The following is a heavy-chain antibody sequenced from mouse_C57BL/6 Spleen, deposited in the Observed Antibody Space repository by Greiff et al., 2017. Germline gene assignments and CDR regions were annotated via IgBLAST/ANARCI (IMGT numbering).Heavy chain of an antibody. CDR1: GYTFTSYG. CDR2: IYPRSGNT. V-gene: IGHV1-81*01. J-gene: IGHJ4*01. CDR3: ARRGENYAMDY. Sequence: VQLQQSGAELARPGASVKLSCKASGYTFTSYGISWVKQSTGQGLEWIGEIYPRSGNTYYNEKFKGKATLTADKSSSTAYMELRSLTSEDSAVYFCARRGENYAMDYWGQGTSVTVSS.